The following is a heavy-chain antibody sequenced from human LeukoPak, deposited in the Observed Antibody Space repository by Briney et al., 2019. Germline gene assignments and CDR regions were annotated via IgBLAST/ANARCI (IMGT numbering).Heavy chain of an antibody. Sequence: SETLSLTCTVSGYSISSGYYWSWIRQSPGKGLEWIWYIQDSGTTTYNPSLKSRVIMSVDTSKNQLSLKLTSVTAADTAVYFCARSDIWGSHPFLDYWGQGALVTVSS. CDR3: ARSDIWGSHPFLDY. CDR2: IQDSGTT. CDR1: GYSISSGYY. V-gene: IGHV4-38-2*02. D-gene: IGHD3-16*01. J-gene: IGHJ4*02.